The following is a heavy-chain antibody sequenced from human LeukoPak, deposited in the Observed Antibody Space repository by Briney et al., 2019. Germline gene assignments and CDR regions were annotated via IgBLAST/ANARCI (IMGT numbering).Heavy chain of an antibody. D-gene: IGHD3-22*01. CDR2: IYYSGST. CDR1: GGSISSYY. Sequence: SETLSLTCTVSGGSISSYYWSWIRQPPGKGLEWIGYIYYSGSTNYNPSLKSRVTISVDTSKNQFSLKLSSVTAADTAVYYCARGSYNELYYYDSSGYYQDAFDIWGQGTMVTVSS. CDR3: ARGSYNELYYYDSSGYYQDAFDI. V-gene: IGHV4-59*01. J-gene: IGHJ3*02.